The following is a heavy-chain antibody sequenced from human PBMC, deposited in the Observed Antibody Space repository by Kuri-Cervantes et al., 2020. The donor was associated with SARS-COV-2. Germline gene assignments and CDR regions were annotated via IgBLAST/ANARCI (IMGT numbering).Heavy chain of an antibody. D-gene: IGHD3-3*01. CDR3: ARHVVSGWSGYFDY. J-gene: IGHJ4*02. V-gene: IGHV4-39*01. Sequence: GSLRLSCAASGFTFSSYGMHWVRQAPGKGLEWIGSIYYSGSTYYNPSLKSRVTISVDTSKNQFSLKLSSVTAADTAVYYCARHVVSGWSGYFDYWGQGTLVTVSS. CDR1: GFTFSSYG. CDR2: IYYSGST.